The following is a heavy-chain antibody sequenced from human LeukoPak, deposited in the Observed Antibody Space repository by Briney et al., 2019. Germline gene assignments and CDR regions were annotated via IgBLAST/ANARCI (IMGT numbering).Heavy chain of an antibody. CDR2: ITGSGGRT. V-gene: IGHV3-23*01. CDR1: GFSFSSYA. Sequence: GSLRLSCAAAGFSFSSYAMTWVRQAPGKGLEWVSAITGSGGRTYYADSVKGRFTVSRANSVNTLHLQINSLRAEDTAVYFCAKDRDDYGDPEAFDMWGQGTMVTVSS. D-gene: IGHD4-17*01. J-gene: IGHJ3*02. CDR3: AKDRDDYGDPEAFDM.